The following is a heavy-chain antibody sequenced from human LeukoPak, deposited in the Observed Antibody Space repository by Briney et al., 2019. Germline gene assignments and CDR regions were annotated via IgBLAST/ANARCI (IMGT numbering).Heavy chain of an antibody. D-gene: IGHD3-22*01. Sequence: GGSLRLSCAASGFTFSSYAMSWVRQAPGKGLEWVSAISGSGGSTYYADSVKGRFTISRDNSKNTLYLQMNSLRAEDTAVYYCAKDPGGLAVIVVNDDYWGQGTLVTVSS. CDR1: GFTFSSYA. CDR2: ISGSGGST. CDR3: AKDPGGLAVIVVNDDY. J-gene: IGHJ4*02. V-gene: IGHV3-23*01.